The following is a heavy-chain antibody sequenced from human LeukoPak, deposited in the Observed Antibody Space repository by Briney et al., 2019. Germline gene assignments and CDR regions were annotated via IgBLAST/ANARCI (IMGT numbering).Heavy chain of an antibody. CDR3: AKDTNWDDYGVFDY. CDR1: RFTFSKYA. D-gene: IGHD4-17*01. V-gene: IGHV3-23*01. CDR2: ISGSGDT. Sequence: GGSLRLSCAASRFTFSKYAMSWVRQAPGKGLEWVSSISGSGDTQYADAVKGRFTISRDNAKNSLYLQMNSLRAEDTALYYCAKDTNWDDYGVFDYWGQGTLVTVSS. J-gene: IGHJ4*02.